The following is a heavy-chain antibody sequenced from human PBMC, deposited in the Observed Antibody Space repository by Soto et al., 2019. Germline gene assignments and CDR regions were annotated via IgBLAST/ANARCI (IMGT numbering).Heavy chain of an antibody. Sequence: QVQLVESGGGVVQPGRSLRLSCAASGFPFTYYGMHWVREGPDKGLEWVAIISYDGSDKYYADSVKGRFTISRDISKNTLYLQMNSLRPEDTALYYCVGGQYYFDYRGQGTLVIVSS. CDR1: GFPFTYYG. D-gene: IGHD3-10*01. V-gene: IGHV3-30*03. J-gene: IGHJ4*02. CDR3: VGGQYYFDY. CDR2: ISYDGSDK.